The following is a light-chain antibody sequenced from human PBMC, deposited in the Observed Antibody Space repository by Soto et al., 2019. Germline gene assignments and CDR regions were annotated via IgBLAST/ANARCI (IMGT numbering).Light chain of an antibody. CDR1: SSDIGPYNY. CDR2: EVS. Sequence: QSVLTQPASVSGSPGQSITISCIGTSSDIGPYNYVSWYQQHPGKTPKLMIYEVSNRPSGVSHRFSGSKSGNTASLTISGLQTEDEADYYCSSFSSITREVFGGGTKLTVL. J-gene: IGLJ2*01. V-gene: IGLV2-14*01. CDR3: SSFSSITREV.